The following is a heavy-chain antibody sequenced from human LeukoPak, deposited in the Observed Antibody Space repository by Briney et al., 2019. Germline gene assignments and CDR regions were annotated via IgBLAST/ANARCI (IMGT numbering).Heavy chain of an antibody. Sequence: GGSLRLSCAASGFTFSDYYMSWIRQAPGKGLEWVSYISSSGSTIYYADSVKGRFTISRDNAKNSLYLQMNILRAEDTAVYYCARDRSPLRPYSSGWPDWFDPWGQGTLVTVSS. CDR2: ISSSGSTI. V-gene: IGHV3-11*01. J-gene: IGHJ5*02. CDR3: ARDRSPLRPYSSGWPDWFDP. D-gene: IGHD6-19*01. CDR1: GFTFSDYY.